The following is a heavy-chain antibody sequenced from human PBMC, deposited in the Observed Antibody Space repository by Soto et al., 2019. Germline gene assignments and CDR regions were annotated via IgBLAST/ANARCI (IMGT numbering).Heavy chain of an antibody. CDR2: VVISGGST. CDR3: AKGGTGTTVGRFMDV. Sequence: PGGSLRLSCAASGFTFSSYAMSWVRQAPGKGLEWVSAVVISGGSTYYADSVKGRFTISRDNSKNTLYLQMNSLRAEDTAVYYCAKGGTGTTVGRFMDVWGKGTTVTVSS. V-gene: IGHV3-23*01. CDR1: GFTFSSYA. J-gene: IGHJ6*03. D-gene: IGHD1-7*01.